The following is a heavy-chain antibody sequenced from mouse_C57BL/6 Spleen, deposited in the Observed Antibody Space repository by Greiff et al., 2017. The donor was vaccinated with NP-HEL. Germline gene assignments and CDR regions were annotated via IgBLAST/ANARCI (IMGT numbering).Heavy chain of an antibody. Sequence: EVQLQQSGPELVKPGASVKMPCEASGYTFTDYNMHWVKQSHGKSLEWIGYINPNNGGTSYNQKFKGKATLTVNKSSSTAYMELRSLTSEDSAVYYCARGWVYWYFDVWGTGTTVTVSS. D-gene: IGHD3-3*01. V-gene: IGHV1-22*01. J-gene: IGHJ1*03. CDR3: ARGWVYWYFDV. CDR2: INPNNGGT. CDR1: GYTFTDYN.